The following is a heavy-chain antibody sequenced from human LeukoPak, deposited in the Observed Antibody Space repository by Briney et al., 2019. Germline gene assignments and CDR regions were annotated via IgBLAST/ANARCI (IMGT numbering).Heavy chain of an antibody. CDR1: GFTFSSYE. J-gene: IGHJ5*02. V-gene: IGHV3-48*03. Sequence: GGSLRLSCAASGFTFSSYEMNWVRQAPGKGLEWLSHISSSGSTIYYADSVKGRFTISRDNAKNSLYLQMNSLRAEDTAVYYCARDSSGWYHWFDPWGQGTLVTVSS. D-gene: IGHD6-19*01. CDR2: ISSSGSTI. CDR3: ARDSSGWYHWFDP.